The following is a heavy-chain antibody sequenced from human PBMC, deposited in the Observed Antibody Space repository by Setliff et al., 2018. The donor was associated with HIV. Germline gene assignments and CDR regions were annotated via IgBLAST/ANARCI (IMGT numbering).Heavy chain of an antibody. J-gene: IGHJ4*02. D-gene: IGHD2-2*01. V-gene: IGHV1-69*05. CDR1: GGTFSSYA. CDR2: IIPMFGTA. CDR3: ARGYASGSGSYYFDY. Sequence: SVKVSCKASGGTFSSYAISWVRQAPGQGLEWMGGIIPMFGTANNAQKFQGRVTITRDTSASTAYMELSSLRSDDTAVYFCARGYASGSGSYYFDYWGQGTLVTVSS.